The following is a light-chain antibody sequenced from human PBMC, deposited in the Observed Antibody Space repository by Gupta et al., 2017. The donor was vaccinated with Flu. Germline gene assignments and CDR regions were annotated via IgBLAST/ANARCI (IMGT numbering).Light chain of an antibody. V-gene: IGKV1-12*01. CDR1: QGISSW. J-gene: IGKJ4*01. CDR2: AAS. Sequence: DIQMTHSPSSVSASVGDRVTITCRASQGISSWLAWSQQKPGKAPKLLLYAASSLQSGVPSRFSGSGSGTDFTLTINSLQPEDFATYYCQQANSFPLTFGGGTNVEIK. CDR3: QQANSFPLT.